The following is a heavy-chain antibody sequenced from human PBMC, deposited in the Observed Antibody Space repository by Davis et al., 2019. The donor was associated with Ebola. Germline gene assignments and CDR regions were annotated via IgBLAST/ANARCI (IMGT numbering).Heavy chain of an antibody. CDR1: GFSFNSHN. J-gene: IGHJ6*04. D-gene: IGHD4-11*01. Sequence: GESLKISCAASGFSFNSHNMHWVRQAPGKGLEWVSFISSSSTYIYYTDSVKGRFTVSRDNAKNSMYLQMNSLRAEDTAVYYCAKDPDYPLADVWGKGTTVTVSS. CDR3: AKDPDYPLADV. CDR2: ISSSSTYI. V-gene: IGHV3-21*04.